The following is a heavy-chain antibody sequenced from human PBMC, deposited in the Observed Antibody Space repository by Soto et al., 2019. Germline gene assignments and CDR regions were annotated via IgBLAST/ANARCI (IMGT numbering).Heavy chain of an antibody. D-gene: IGHD3-10*01. CDR2: INHSGST. V-gene: IGHV4-34*01. CDR1: GGSFSGYY. CDR3: VTRTGLWLFAP. J-gene: IGHJ5*02. Sequence: PSETLSLTCAVYGGSFSGYYWSWIRQPPGKGLEWIGEINHSGSTNYNPSLKSRVTISVDTSKNQFSLKLSSVTAADTAVYYCVTRTGLWLFAPWGQGTLVTVSS.